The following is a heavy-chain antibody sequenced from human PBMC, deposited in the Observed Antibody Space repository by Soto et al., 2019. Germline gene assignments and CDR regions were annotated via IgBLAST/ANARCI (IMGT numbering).Heavy chain of an antibody. J-gene: IGHJ4*02. CDR1: GGSISSNNYF. V-gene: IGHV4-39*01. Sequence: PSETLSLTCTVSGGSISSNNYFWGWIRQPPGKGLEWIGSISYSGSTYYNPSLKSRVTISVDTSKNQFSLKLSSVTAADTAVYYCTRHADLYYFXYWDQGTLVTVFS. CDR3: TRHADLYYFXY. CDR2: ISYSGST.